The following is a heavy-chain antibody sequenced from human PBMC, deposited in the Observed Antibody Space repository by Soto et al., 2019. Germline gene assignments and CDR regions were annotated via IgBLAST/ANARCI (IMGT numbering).Heavy chain of an antibody. J-gene: IGHJ4*02. D-gene: IGHD2-15*01. CDR3: AHRQDRYCSDGSCLLFDY. V-gene: IGHV2-5*02. CDR1: GFSLSTSGVG. CDR2: IYWDDDK. Sequence: QITLKESGPTLVKPTQTLTLTCTFSGFSLSTSGVGVGWIRQPPGKALEWLALIYWDDDKRYSPSLKSRLTITKDTSKNHVVLTMTNMDPVDTATYYCAHRQDRYCSDGSCLLFDYWGQGTLVTVSS.